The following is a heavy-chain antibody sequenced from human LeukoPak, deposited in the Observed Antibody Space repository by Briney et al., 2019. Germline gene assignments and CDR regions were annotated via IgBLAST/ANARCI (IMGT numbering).Heavy chain of an antibody. CDR3: AKDRDPDYYGSGSYYDY. V-gene: IGHV3-48*03. CDR1: GFTFSSYE. Sequence: GGSLRLSCAASGFTFSSYEMNWVRQAPGKGLEWVSYVKGRFTISRDNAKNSLYLQMNSLRAEDTAVYYCAKDRDPDYYGSGSYYDYWGQGTLVTVSS. J-gene: IGHJ4*02. D-gene: IGHD3-10*01.